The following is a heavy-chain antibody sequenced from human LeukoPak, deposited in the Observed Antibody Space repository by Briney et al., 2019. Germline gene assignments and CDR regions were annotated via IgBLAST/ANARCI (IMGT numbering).Heavy chain of an antibody. V-gene: IGHV3-33*01. Sequence: PGRSLTLSCAPSGFTFSSSGTHWVRQPPGKGREWVAVIWYDGSNKYYADSVKGRFTITIDNSKNTLYLQMNSLRAEDTAVYYCASDSGPHYYDSSGYLNYWGQGTLVTVSS. D-gene: IGHD3-22*01. CDR3: ASDSGPHYYDSSGYLNY. CDR1: GFTFSSSG. CDR2: IWYDGSNK. J-gene: IGHJ4*02.